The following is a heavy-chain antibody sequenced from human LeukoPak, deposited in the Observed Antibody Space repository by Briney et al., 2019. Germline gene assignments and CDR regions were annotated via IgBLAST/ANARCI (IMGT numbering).Heavy chain of an antibody. D-gene: IGHD7-27*01. CDR1: GDSVSSKSVS. V-gene: IGHV6-1*01. Sequence: SQTLSLTCAISGDSVSSKSVSWDWIRQSPSGGLEYLGRTRYRSTWNTFYSSSVEGRITINADTSRNQVSLRLNSVTPEDTALYYCVRDFNWAFDYWGQGTLVTVSS. CDR3: VRDFNWAFDY. CDR2: TRYRSTWNT. J-gene: IGHJ4*02.